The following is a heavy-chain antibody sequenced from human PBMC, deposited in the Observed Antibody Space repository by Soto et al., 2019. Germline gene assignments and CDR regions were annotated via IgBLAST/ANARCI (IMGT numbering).Heavy chain of an antibody. J-gene: IGHJ6*03. Sequence: PGGSLILSCAASGFTFSSYSMNWVRQAPGKGLEWVSYISSSSSTIYYADSVKGRFTISRANAKNSLYLQMTSLRAEDTAVYYCARDRMYRSSWEGDDHYYYMDVWGKGTTVTVSS. V-gene: IGHV3-48*04. CDR3: ARDRMYRSSWEGDDHYYYMDV. CDR2: ISSSSSTI. CDR1: GFTFSSYS. D-gene: IGHD6-13*01.